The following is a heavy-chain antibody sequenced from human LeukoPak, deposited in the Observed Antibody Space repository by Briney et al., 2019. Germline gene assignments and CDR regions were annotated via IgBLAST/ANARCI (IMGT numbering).Heavy chain of an antibody. V-gene: IGHV4-30-2*01. CDR3: ARGYGDNSGAFDI. D-gene: IGHD4-23*01. Sequence: SETLSLTCTVSGGSISSSSYYWGWIRQPPGKGLEWIGYIYYSGRTYYNPSLKSRVTISLDRSKNQFSLKVSSVTAADTAVYFCARGYGDNSGAFDIWGQGTLVTVSS. CDR2: IYYSGRT. CDR1: GGSISSSSYY. J-gene: IGHJ3*02.